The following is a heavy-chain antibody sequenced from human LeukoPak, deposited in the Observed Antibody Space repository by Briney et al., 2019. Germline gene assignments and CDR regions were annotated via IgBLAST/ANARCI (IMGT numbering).Heavy chain of an antibody. Sequence: PSETLSLTCAVYGGSFSGYYWSWIRQPPGKGLEWIGEINDSGRTNYNPSLKSRATISVDTSKNQFSLKLSSVTAADTAVYYCARLRDWFDPWGQGTLVTVSP. J-gene: IGHJ5*02. CDR2: INDSGRT. CDR1: GGSFSGYY. CDR3: ARLRDWFDP. V-gene: IGHV4-34*01.